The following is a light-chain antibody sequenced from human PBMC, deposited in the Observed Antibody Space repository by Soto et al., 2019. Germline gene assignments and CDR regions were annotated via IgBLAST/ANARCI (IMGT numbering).Light chain of an antibody. J-gene: IGKJ3*01. CDR3: QQYNNWPLT. Sequence: EIVMTQSPATLSVSPGERATLSCRASQSVSSNLAWYQQKPVQAPRLLISGASTRATGIPARFSGSGSGTEFTLTISSLQSEDFAVYYCQQYNNWPLTFGPGTKVDI. CDR2: GAS. CDR1: QSVSSN. V-gene: IGKV3-15*01.